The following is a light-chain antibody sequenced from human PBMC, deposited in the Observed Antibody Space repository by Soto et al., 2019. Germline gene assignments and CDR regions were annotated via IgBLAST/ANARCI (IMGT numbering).Light chain of an antibody. CDR1: QSVSSY. Sequence: ELVLTQSPATLTLSPGERATLSCRASQSVSSYLAWYQQKPGQAPRLLLYDVSIRATDIPAKFSRSGSGTDFTLTINNLETEDFAMYYCQHRTNCPLTFGGGTKVEIK. CDR2: DVS. J-gene: IGKJ4*01. CDR3: QHRTNCPLT. V-gene: IGKV3-11*01.